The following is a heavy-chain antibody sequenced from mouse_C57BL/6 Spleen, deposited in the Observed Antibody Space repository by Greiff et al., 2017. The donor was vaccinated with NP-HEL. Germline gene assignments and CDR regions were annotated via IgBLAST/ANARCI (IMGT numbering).Heavy chain of an antibody. CDR3: ARTSRHEDYFDY. V-gene: IGHV5-4*01. CDR2: ISDGGSYT. D-gene: IGHD1-1*01. J-gene: IGHJ2*01. CDR1: GFTFSSYA. Sequence: EVQLMESGGGLVKPGGSLKLSCAASGFTFSSYAMSWVRQTPEKRLEWVATISDGGSYTYYPDNVKGRFTISRDNAKNNLYLQMSHLKSEDTAMYYCARTSRHEDYFDYWGQGTTLTVSS.